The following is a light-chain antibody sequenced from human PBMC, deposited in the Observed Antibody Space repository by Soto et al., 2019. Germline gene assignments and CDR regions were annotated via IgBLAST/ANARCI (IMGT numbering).Light chain of an antibody. V-gene: IGKV1-17*01. CDR1: QGIRND. CDR3: QKYNSAPLT. CDR2: AAS. J-gene: IGKJ4*01. Sequence: DIQLTQSPSFLSASVGDRVTITCRASQGIRNDLGWYQQKPGKAPKRLIYAASSLQSGVPSRFSGSGSGTQFTLTISSLQPEDVAAYYCQKYNSAPLTFGGGTKVDIK.